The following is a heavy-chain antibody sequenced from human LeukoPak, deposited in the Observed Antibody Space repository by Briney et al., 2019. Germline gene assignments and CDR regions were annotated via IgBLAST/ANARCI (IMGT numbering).Heavy chain of an antibody. CDR2: IKRDGSEK. Sequence: GGSLRLSCAASGFTFSSYWMSWVRQAPGKGLEWVANIKRDGSEKYYVDSVKGRFTISRDNAKNSLYLQMNSLRAEDTAVYYCARSRQQLVRGYFDYWGQGTLVTVSS. CDR3: ARSRQQLVRGYFDY. CDR1: GFTFSSYW. J-gene: IGHJ4*02. V-gene: IGHV3-7*01. D-gene: IGHD6-13*01.